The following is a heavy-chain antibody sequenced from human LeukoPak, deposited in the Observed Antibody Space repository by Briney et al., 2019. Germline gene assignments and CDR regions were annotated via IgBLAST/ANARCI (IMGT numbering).Heavy chain of an antibody. Sequence: PSETLSLTCTVSGGSISTSNYYWSWIRQPPGKGLEWIGYFYYSGSTNYNPSLKSRVTISGDTSKNQFSLKLSSVTAADTAVYYCARNYDILTGYYSYYYYYMDVWGKGTTVTVSS. V-gene: IGHV4-61*01. CDR2: FYYSGST. D-gene: IGHD3-9*01. CDR1: GGSISTSNYY. CDR3: ARNYDILTGYYSYYYYYMDV. J-gene: IGHJ6*03.